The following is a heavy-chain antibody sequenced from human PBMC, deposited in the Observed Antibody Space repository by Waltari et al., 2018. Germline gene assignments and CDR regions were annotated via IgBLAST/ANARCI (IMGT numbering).Heavy chain of an antibody. V-gene: IGHV4-34*01. Sequence: QVQLQQWGAGLLKPSETLSLTCAVYGGSFSGYYWSWIRQPPGKGLEWIGEINHSGSTNYNPSLKSRVTISVDTSKNQFSLKLSSVTAADTAVYYCARSYPRYDSSGYYLSYWGQGTLVTVSS. J-gene: IGHJ4*02. CDR2: INHSGST. CDR1: GGSFSGYY. D-gene: IGHD3-22*01. CDR3: ARSYPRYDSSGYYLSY.